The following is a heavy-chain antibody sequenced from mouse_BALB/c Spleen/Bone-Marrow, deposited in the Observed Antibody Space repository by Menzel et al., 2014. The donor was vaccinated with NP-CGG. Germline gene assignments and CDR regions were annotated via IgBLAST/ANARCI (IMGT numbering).Heavy chain of an antibody. J-gene: IGHJ4*01. CDR1: GYTFTDKW. D-gene: IGHD2-3*01. V-gene: IGHV1-69*01. CDR2: IDTSDSYI. CDR3: ARGGHDVSLDY. Sequence: QVQLQQPGAEFVMPGASVKMSCKASGYTFTDKWMHWVKQRPGQGLEWIGAIDTSDSYINYNQKFKGKASLTVDASSSTAYMHLSSLTSDDSAVYYCARGGHDVSLDYWGQGTSVIVSS.